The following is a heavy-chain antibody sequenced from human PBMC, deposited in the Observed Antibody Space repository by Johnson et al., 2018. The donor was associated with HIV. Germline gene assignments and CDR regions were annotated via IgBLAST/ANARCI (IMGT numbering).Heavy chain of an antibody. CDR3: ARGSSDTSGYYQDVAFDI. D-gene: IGHD3-22*01. CDR2: IRYDGSNK. Sequence: QVQLVESGGGLEQPGRSLRLSCAASGFTFSSYGMHWVRQAPGKGLEWVAFIRYDGSNKYYADSVKGRFTISRDNSKNTRYLQMNSLRAEDTAVYYCARGSSDTSGYYQDVAFDIWGQGTMVTVSS. V-gene: IGHV3-30*02. J-gene: IGHJ3*02. CDR1: GFTFSSYG.